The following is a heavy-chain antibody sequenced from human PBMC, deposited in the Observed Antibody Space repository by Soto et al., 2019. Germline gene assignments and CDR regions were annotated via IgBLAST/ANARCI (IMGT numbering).Heavy chain of an antibody. CDR3: ARKRGSYDWFDP. D-gene: IGHD1-26*01. CDR2: ISYDGSNK. J-gene: IGHJ5*02. CDR1: GFTFSSYA. Sequence: QVQLVESGGGVVQPGRSLRLSCAASGFTFSSYAMHWVRQAPGKGLEWVAVISYDGSNKYYADSVKGRFTISRDNSKNTLYLQMTSLRAEDTAVYYCARKRGSYDWFDPWGQGTLVTVSS. V-gene: IGHV3-30-3*01.